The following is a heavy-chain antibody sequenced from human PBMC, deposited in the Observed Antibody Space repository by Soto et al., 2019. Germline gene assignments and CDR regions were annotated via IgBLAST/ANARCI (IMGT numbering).Heavy chain of an antibody. V-gene: IGHV4-59*01. CDR1: GGSISSYY. CDR3: ARDGGTDTTRDAWWFDP. CDR2: IYSSGNT. D-gene: IGHD1-26*01. J-gene: IGHJ5*02. Sequence: PSETLSLTCTVSGGSISSYYWSWIRQPPGKGLEWIGYIYSSGNTNYNPSLKSRVTISVDTSKNQFSLKLSSVTAADTAVYYCARDGGTDTTRDAWWFDPWGQGTLVTVSS.